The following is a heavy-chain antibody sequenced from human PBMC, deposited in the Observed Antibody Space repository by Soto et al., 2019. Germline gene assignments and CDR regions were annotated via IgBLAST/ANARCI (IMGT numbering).Heavy chain of an antibody. CDR2: ISDDSSRT. J-gene: IGHJ5*01. Sequence: GGSLRLSCAASGFTFSSYAMSWVRQAPGRGLEWVSFISDDSSRTYYADAVKGRFTISRDNSKYKLYLQMNSLTAEDTAVYACVKGGWLDFWGQGTLVTVSS. CDR3: VKGGWLDF. CDR1: GFTFSSYA. V-gene: IGHV3-23*01. D-gene: IGHD3-16*01.